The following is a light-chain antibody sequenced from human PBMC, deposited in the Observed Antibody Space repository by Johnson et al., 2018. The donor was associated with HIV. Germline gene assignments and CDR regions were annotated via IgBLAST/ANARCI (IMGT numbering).Light chain of an antibody. CDR1: SSNIGNNY. V-gene: IGLV1-51*01. J-gene: IGLJ1*01. Sequence: QSVLTQPPSVSAAPGQKVTISCSGSSSNIGNNYLFWYQQVPGTAPKRIIYDNNKRPSWITDRFSGSQSGTSATLGITGIHTGDEADYYFRILYSILSAYVFGSGTNVTVL. CDR2: DNN. CDR3: RILYSILSAYV.